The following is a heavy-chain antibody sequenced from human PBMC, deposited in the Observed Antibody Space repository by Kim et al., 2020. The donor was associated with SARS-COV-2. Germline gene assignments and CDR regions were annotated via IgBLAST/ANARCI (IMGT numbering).Heavy chain of an antibody. CDR3: ARAAGASSRVDY. CDR2: IFSNGDT. V-gene: IGHV4-59*01. Sequence: SETLSLTCTVSGGSIYNFYWSWIRQSPGKGFQWVGYIFSNGDTDYNPSLKSRVTMSVDTSKNQFSLNLRSVTTADTAVYYCARAAGASSRVDYWGQGTLV. J-gene: IGHJ4*02. CDR1: GGSIYNFY. D-gene: IGHD6-13*01.